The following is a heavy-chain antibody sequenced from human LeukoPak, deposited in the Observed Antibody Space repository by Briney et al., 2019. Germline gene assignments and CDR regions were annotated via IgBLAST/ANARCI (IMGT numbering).Heavy chain of an antibody. D-gene: IGHD2-2*01. CDR3: ARSPYTVYCSSTSCSSPRAYYYYYGMDV. Sequence: TLSFTCTVSGGSISSGGYYWSWIHQPPGRGLEWIGYIYYSGSTYYNPSLKSRVTISVDTSKNQFSLKLSSVTAADTAVYYCARSPYTVYCSSTSCSSPRAYYYYYGMDVWGQGTTVTVSS. CDR2: IYYSGST. V-gene: IGHV4-31*03. J-gene: IGHJ6*02. CDR1: GGSISSGGYY.